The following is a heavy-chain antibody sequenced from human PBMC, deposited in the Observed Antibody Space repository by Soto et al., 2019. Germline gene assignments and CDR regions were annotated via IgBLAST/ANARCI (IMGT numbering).Heavy chain of an antibody. CDR2: IYHSGST. Sequence: PSETLSLTCAVSGGSISSSNWWSWVRQPPGKGLEWIGEIYHSGSTNYNPSLKSRVTISVDKSKNQFSLKLSSVTAADTAVYYCARARAYCSSTSCPRFIDYWGQGTLVTVSS. CDR1: GGSISSSNW. J-gene: IGHJ4*02. D-gene: IGHD2-2*01. CDR3: ARARAYCSSTSCPRFIDY. V-gene: IGHV4-4*02.